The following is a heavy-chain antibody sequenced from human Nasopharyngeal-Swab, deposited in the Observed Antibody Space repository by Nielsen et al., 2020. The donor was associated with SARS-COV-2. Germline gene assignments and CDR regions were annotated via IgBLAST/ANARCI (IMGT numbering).Heavy chain of an antibody. Sequence: GESLKISCAASGFTFGTYSMNWVRQAPGKGLEWVSYISSSSSNIYYADSVKGRFTISRDNAKSSLYLQMNSLRTDDTAVYYCASRFLEWSLPWGQGTLVTVSS. D-gene: IGHD3-3*01. J-gene: IGHJ5*02. V-gene: IGHV3-48*04. CDR1: GFTFGTYS. CDR2: ISSSSSNI. CDR3: ASRFLEWSLP.